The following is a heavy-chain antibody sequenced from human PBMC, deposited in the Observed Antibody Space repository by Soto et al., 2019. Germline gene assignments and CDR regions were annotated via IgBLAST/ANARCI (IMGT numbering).Heavy chain of an antibody. J-gene: IGHJ4*02. D-gene: IGHD3-22*01. CDR2: INSDGSST. V-gene: IGHV3-74*01. CDR1: GFTFSSYW. Sequence: EVQLVESGGGLVQPGGSLSLSCAASGFTFSSYWMHWVRQAPGKGLVWVSRINSDGSSTSYADSVKGRFTISRDNAKNTLYLQMNSLRAEDTAVYYCARDYYDSSGYYYANIQGYWGQGTLVTVSS. CDR3: ARDYYDSSGYYYANIQGY.